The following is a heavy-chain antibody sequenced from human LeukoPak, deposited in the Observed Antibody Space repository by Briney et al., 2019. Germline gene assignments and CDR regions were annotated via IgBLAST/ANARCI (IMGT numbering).Heavy chain of an antibody. J-gene: IGHJ4*02. V-gene: IGHV3-33*06. D-gene: IGHD4-23*01. CDR2: IWYDGGNK. Sequence: GGSLRLSCAASGFTFSSYGMHWVRQAPGKGLEWVAVIWYDGGNKYYADSVKGRFTMSRDNSKNTLYLQMNSLRAEDTAVYYCAKDDYGGNSGFDYWGQGTLVTVSS. CDR3: AKDDYGGNSGFDY. CDR1: GFTFSSYG.